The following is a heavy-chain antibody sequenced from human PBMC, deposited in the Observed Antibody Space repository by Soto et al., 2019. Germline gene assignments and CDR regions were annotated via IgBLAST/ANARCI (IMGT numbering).Heavy chain of an antibody. CDR3: TRTEAVAGSGYAFDI. D-gene: IGHD6-19*01. Sequence: PGGSQRLSCAAAWFTFSGSAMHCVLQASGKGLEWVGRIRSKANRYATAYAASVKGRFTISRDDSKHAAYLQMNRLKTEDTAVYYCTRTEAVAGSGYAFDIRGQGPLVTVSS. J-gene: IGHJ3*02. CDR1: WFTFSGSA. CDR2: IRSKANRYAT. V-gene: IGHV3-73*01.